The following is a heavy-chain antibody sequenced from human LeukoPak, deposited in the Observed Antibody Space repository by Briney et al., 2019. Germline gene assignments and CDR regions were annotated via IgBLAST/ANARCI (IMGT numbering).Heavy chain of an antibody. CDR3: ARFRDEQPSPATRWFDP. V-gene: IGHV3-20*04. J-gene: IGHJ5*02. CDR1: GVSFYDVA. Sequence: GGGLRLSCAASGVSFYDVAMSWGRDTAGEGVERGSGINLYVCRTRYPDSVKRRFTLSRHNPKHSLFLQMNSVRADDTALYYCARFRDEQPSPATRWFDPWGQGPLVTVSS. CDR2: INLYVCRT. D-gene: IGHD2-15*01.